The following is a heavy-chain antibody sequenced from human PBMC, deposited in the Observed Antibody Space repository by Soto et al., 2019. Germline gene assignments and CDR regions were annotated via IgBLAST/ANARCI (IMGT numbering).Heavy chain of an antibody. CDR3: GKGGAYCYGDCTRAH. CDR2: ISGSGVDT. D-gene: IGHD2-21*02. J-gene: IGHJ4*02. CDR1: GFTFSSYG. V-gene: IGHV3-23*01. Sequence: EVQLLQSGGGSVQPGGSLRLSCEASGFTFSSYGMTWVRQAPGKGLEWVAGISGSGVDTKYADSVKGRFIIARDNSKNKVYLQMNNLRVEDMGGYFCGKGGAYCYGDCTRAHWGQGTLVTVSS.